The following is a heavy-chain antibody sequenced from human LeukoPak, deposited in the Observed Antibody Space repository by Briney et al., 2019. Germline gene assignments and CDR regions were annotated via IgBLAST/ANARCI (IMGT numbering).Heavy chain of an antibody. CDR2: IYPRDGGT. Sequence: ASVRVSCKASGYTFTNNYLHWVRQAPGQGLEWMGMIYPRDGGTSYAQNFQGRVTVTRDTSTTTVHMELRGLRSEDTAVYYCARDQEGFDYWGQGTVVTVSS. V-gene: IGHV1-46*01. CDR1: GYTFTNNY. J-gene: IGHJ4*02. CDR3: ARDQEGFDY.